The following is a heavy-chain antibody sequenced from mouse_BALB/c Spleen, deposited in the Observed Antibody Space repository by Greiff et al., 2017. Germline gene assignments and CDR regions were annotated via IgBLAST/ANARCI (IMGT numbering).Heavy chain of an antibody. V-gene: IGHV5-9-4*01. CDR2: ISSGGSYT. D-gene: IGHD1-1*01. CDR1: GFTFSSYA. Sequence: EVQLVESGGGLVKPGGSLKLSCAASGFTFSSYAMSWVRQSPEKRLEWVAEISSGGSYTYYPDTVTGRFTISRDNAKNTLYLEMSSLRSEDTAMYYCARSGYGSSYDAMDYWGQGTSVTVSS. CDR3: ARSGYGSSYDAMDY. J-gene: IGHJ4*01.